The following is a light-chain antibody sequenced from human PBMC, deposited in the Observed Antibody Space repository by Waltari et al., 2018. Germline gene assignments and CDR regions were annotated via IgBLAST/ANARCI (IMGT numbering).Light chain of an antibody. Sequence: EIVLTQSPGTLSLSPGERATLSCRASQSISSSFLAWYQQKPGQAPRLLISGASSRATGIPDRFSGSGSGTDFTLTISGLEPEDFAVYYCQHYGDSPPGTFGQGTKLEIK. J-gene: IGKJ2*02. CDR3: QHYGDSPPGT. V-gene: IGKV3-20*01. CDR1: QSISSSF. CDR2: GAS.